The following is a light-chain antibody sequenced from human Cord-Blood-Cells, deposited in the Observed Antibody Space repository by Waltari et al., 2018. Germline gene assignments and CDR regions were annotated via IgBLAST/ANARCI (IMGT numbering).Light chain of an antibody. CDR3: QQFNSYPIT. V-gene: IGKV1-13*02. J-gene: IGKJ5*01. Sequence: AIQLTQSPSSLSASVGDRVTITCRASQGISSALAWYQQKPGKAPKLLIYDASSLESGGPARFSGSGSGTDFTLTISSLQPEDFATYYCQQFNSYPITFGQGTRLEIK. CDR1: QGISSA. CDR2: DAS.